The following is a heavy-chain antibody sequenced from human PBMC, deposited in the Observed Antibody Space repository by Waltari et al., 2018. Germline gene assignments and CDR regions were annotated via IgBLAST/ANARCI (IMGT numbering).Heavy chain of an antibody. V-gene: IGHV1-18*01. CDR3: ARDYYSSRDGGNNWFDP. D-gene: IGHD3-10*01. CDR1: GYTFTNYG. CDR2: ISAHIGNT. J-gene: IGHJ5*02. Sequence: QVQLVQSGPEVKKPGASVKVSCKASGYTFTNYGISWVRQAPGQGLEWMAWISAHIGNTNYAQKFQGRVTMTTDTSTSTAYMELRSLRSDDTAIYYCARDYYSSRDGGNNWFDPWGQGTLVTVSS.